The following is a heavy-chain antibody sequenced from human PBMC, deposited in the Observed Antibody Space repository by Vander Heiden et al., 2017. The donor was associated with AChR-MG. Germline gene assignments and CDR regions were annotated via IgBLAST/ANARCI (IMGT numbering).Heavy chain of an antibody. Sequence: GPGLVKPSQTLSLTCTVSGGSISSGGYYWSWIRQHPGKGLEWIGYIYYSGSTYYNPSLKSRVTISVDTSKNQFSLKLSSVTAADTAVYYCARDPLPLSRIVVVGLDVWGHGPTVTVSS. CDR3: ARDPLPLSRIVVVGLDV. J-gene: IGHJ6*02. CDR1: GGSISSGGYY. V-gene: IGHV4-31*03. CDR2: IYYSGST. D-gene: IGHD3-22*01.